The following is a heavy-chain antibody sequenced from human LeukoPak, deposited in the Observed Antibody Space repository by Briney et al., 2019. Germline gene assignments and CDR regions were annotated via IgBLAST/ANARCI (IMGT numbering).Heavy chain of an antibody. CDR3: AREPPYYYDSSGASPFDY. CDR1: GYTLTELS. CDR2: FDPEDGET. Sequence: ASVKVSCKVSGYTLTELSMHWVRQAPGKGLEWMGGFDPEDGETIYAQKFQGRVTMTRDTSISTAYMELSRLRSDDTAVYYCAREPPYYYDSSGASPFDYWGQGTLVTVSS. V-gene: IGHV1-24*01. J-gene: IGHJ4*02. D-gene: IGHD3-22*01.